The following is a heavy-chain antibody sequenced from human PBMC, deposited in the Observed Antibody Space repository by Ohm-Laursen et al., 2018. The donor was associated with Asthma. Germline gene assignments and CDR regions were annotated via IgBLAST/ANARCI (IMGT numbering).Heavy chain of an antibody. CDR3: ARAGSYYYYGMDV. D-gene: IGHD3-10*01. V-gene: IGHV3-11*04. J-gene: IGHJ6*02. CDR2: ISSSGSTI. Sequence: GSLRLSCSASGFTFSDYYMSWIRQAPGKGLEWVSYISSSGSTIYYADSVKGRFTISRDNAKNSLYLQMNSLRAQDTAVYYCARAGSYYYYGMDVWGQGTTVTVSS. CDR1: GFTFSDYY.